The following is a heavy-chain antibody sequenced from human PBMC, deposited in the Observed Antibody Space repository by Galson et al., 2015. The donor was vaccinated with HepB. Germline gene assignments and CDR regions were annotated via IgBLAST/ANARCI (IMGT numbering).Heavy chain of an antibody. CDR1: GFTFSSYG. CDR2: IRYDGSNK. CDR3: AKALYGSGPLGYYGMDV. V-gene: IGHV3-30*02. D-gene: IGHD3-10*01. Sequence: SLRLSCAASGFTFSSYGMHWVRQAPGKGLEWVAFIRYDGSNKYYADSVKGRFTISRDNSKNTLYLQMNSLRAEDTAVYYCAKALYGSGPLGYYGMDVWGQGTTVTVSS. J-gene: IGHJ6*02.